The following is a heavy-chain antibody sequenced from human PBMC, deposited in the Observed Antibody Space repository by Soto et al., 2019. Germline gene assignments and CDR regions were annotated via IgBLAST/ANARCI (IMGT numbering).Heavy chain of an antibody. Sequence: GGSLRLSSAASGFTFSSYEMNWVRQAPGKGLEWVSYISSSGSTIYYADSVKGRFTISRDNAKNSLYLQMNSLRAEDTAVYYCARDGVKPLDSWGQGTLVTVSS. V-gene: IGHV3-48*03. J-gene: IGHJ4*02. CDR2: ISSSGSTI. CDR3: ARDGVKPLDS. CDR1: GFTFSSYE.